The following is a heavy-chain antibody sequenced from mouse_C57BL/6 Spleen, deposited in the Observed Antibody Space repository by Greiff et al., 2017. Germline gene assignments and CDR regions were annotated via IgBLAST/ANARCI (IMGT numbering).Heavy chain of an antibody. J-gene: IGHJ1*03. Sequence: VQLQQSGAELVRPGASVKLSCKASGYTFTDYYINWVKQRPGQGLEWIARIYPGSGNTYYNEKFKGKATLTAEKSSSTAYMQLSSLTSEDSAVYFCARSVGLGWYFDVWGTGTTVTVSS. CDR3: ARSVGLGWYFDV. CDR2: IYPGSGNT. D-gene: IGHD3-3*01. CDR1: GYTFTDYY. V-gene: IGHV1-76*01.